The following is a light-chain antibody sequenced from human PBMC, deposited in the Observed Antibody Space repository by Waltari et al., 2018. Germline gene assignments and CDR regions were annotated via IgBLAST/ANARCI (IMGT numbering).Light chain of an antibody. CDR3: QHYDGVPPWT. Sequence: DIQMTQSPSSLSASVGDRVTITCQASRDIKNYLNWYQQKTGKAPKLLIYGASTLETGVPSRFSGSGSGTDFVFTISRLQPEDIATYYCQHYDGVPPWTFGQGTRVDFK. CDR1: RDIKNY. V-gene: IGKV1-33*01. CDR2: GAS. J-gene: IGKJ1*01.